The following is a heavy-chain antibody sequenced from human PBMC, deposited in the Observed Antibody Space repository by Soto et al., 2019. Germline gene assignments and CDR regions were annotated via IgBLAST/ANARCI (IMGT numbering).Heavy chain of an antibody. V-gene: IGHV3-73*01. CDR3: TRTTLDSSGGYADH. CDR1: VCTFSGSA. CDR2: IRSKANSYAT. D-gene: IGHD6-19*01. J-gene: IGHJ5*02. Sequence: GGSLRLSCASSVCTFSGSAMHWVRQSSGKGLEWVGRIRSKANSYATAYAASVKGRFTISRDDSKNTAYLQMNSLKTEDTAVYYCTRTTLDSSGGYADHWGKGTLVTV.